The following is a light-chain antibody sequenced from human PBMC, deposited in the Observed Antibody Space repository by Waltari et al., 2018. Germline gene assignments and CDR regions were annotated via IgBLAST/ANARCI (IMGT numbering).Light chain of an antibody. CDR1: PSNIGSNY. V-gene: IGLV1-51*02. CDR3: GAWDNNLSALV. J-gene: IGLJ2*01. CDR2: ESE. Sequence: QSVLTQPPSGSAAPGQQVTISCSGSPSNIGSNYFSWYQQLPGAAPKVFIYESEKRPSGIPDRFSGSKSGTSASLDITGLQTGDEAAYYCGAWDNNLSALVFGGGTKLTVL.